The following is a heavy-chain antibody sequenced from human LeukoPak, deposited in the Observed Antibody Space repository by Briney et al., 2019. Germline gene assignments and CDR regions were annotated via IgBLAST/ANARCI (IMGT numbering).Heavy chain of an antibody. CDR1: GYTFTGYY. Sequence: GASVKVSCKASGYTFTGYYMHWVRQAPGQGLEWMGWINPNSGGTNYAQKFQGRVTMTRDTSISTAYMELSRLRSDDTAVYYCARDLLPDYSNYVFDYWGQGTLVTVSS. J-gene: IGHJ4*02. CDR3: ARDLLPDYSNYVFDY. V-gene: IGHV1-2*02. CDR2: INPNSGGT. D-gene: IGHD4-11*01.